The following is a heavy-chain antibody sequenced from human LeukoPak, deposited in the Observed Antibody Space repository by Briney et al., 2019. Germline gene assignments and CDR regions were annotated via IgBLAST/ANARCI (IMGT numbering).Heavy chain of an antibody. CDR2: ISAYNGNT. V-gene: IGHV1-18*01. D-gene: IGHD2-8*01. Sequence: ASVKVSCKASGYTFTSYGISWVRQAPGQGLEWMGWISAYNGNTNYAQKLQGRVTMTTDTSTSTAYMELRSLRSDDTAVYYCAGDAEIYCTNGVCYWFDPWGQGTLVTVSS. CDR1: GYTFTSYG. CDR3: AGDAEIYCTNGVCYWFDP. J-gene: IGHJ5*02.